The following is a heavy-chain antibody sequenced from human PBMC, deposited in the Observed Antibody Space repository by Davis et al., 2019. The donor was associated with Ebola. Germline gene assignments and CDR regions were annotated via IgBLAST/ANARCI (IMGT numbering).Heavy chain of an antibody. CDR3: AKETNYYMDV. CDR1: GFTFSSND. V-gene: IGHV3-23*01. Sequence: GESLKISCAASGFTFSSNDMSWVRQAPGKGLEWVSGISGTDGSTSYADSVKGRFTISRDNSKNTLYLQMNRLRAEDTAVYYCAKETNYYMDVWGKGTTVTVSS. J-gene: IGHJ6*03. CDR2: ISGTDGST.